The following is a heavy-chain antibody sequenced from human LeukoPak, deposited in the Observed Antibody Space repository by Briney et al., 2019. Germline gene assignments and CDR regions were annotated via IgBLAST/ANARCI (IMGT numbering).Heavy chain of an antibody. V-gene: IGHV4-34*01. J-gene: IGHJ4*02. CDR1: GGSFSGYY. CDR3: AGPGKVFDY. Sequence: PSETLSLTCAVYGGSFSGYYWSWIGQPPGKGLEWIGEINHSGSTNYNPSLKSRVTISVDTSKNQFSLKLSSVTAADTAVYYCAGPGKVFDYWGQGTLVTVSS. CDR2: INHSGST. D-gene: IGHD3-10*01.